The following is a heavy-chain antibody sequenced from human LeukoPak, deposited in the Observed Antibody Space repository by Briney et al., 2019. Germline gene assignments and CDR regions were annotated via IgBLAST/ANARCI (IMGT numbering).Heavy chain of an antibody. CDR3: AKDPAVSDMDV. Sequence: PGGSLRLSCAASGFTFSSYGMHWVRQAPGKGLEWVAVISYDGSNKYYADSVKGRFTISRDNSKNTLYLQMNSLRAEDTAVYYCAKDPAVSDMDVWDQGTTVTVSS. J-gene: IGHJ6*02. CDR1: GFTFSSYG. V-gene: IGHV3-30*18. CDR2: ISYDGSNK.